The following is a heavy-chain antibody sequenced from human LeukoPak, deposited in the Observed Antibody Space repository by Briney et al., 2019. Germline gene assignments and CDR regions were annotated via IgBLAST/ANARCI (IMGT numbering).Heavy chain of an antibody. CDR2: INPNSGGT. J-gene: IGHJ4*02. Sequence: ASVKVSCKASGYTFTDYYMHWVRQAPGQGLEWMGWINPNSGGTNYAQKFHGRVTMTRGTSTSTAYMELSRLRSDDTAVYYCARSTGTTFGLSDYWGQGTLVTVSS. D-gene: IGHD3-16*01. CDR3: ARSTGTTFGLSDY. V-gene: IGHV1-2*02. CDR1: GYTFTDYY.